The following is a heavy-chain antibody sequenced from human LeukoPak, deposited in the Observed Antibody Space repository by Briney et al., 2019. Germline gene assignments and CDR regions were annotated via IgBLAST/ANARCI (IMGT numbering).Heavy chain of an antibody. V-gene: IGHV3-48*01. CDR2: XRSSSSTI. J-gene: IGHJ3*02. Sequence: SGGSLRLSCAASGFTFSSYDMNWVRQAPGRGLEWVXXXRSSSSTIYYADSVKGRFTISRDNAKNSLYLQMNSLRAEDTAVYYCARYGAVRGGHAAFDIWGQGTVVTVSS. CDR3: ARYGAVRGGHAAFDI. D-gene: IGHD3-10*01. CDR1: GFTFSSYD.